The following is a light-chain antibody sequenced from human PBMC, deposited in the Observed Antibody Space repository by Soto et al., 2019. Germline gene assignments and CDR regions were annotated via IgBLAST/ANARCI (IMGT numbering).Light chain of an antibody. V-gene: IGKV3-15*01. CDR1: QSISSE. Sequence: EIGMTQSPATLSVSPGERATLSCRASQSISSELAWYQQKPGPPPRRLIYGASTRATGVPARFTGTGSGSDFTLTISGLQSEDFAVYYCQQGHNWPLTFGQGTRLEI. CDR3: QQGHNWPLT. CDR2: GAS. J-gene: IGKJ2*01.